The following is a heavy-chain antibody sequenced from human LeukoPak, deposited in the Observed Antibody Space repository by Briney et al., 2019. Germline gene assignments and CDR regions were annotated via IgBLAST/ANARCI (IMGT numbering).Heavy chain of an antibody. CDR3: VRDIPGTTVP. J-gene: IGHJ5*02. CDR1: GFTGSYTY. CDR2: IYSRGST. Sequence: GGSLRLSCAASGFTGSYTYMSWVRQAPGKGLEWVSIIYSRGSTYYADSVKGRFTIARDNSHNTLYLQMNSLRVDDTAVYYCVRDIPGTTVPWGQGTLVTVSS. D-gene: IGHD1-1*01. V-gene: IGHV3-53*01.